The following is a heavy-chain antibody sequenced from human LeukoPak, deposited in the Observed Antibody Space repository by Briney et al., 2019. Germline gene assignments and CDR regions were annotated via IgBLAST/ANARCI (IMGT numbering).Heavy chain of an antibody. Sequence: GGSLRLSCAASGFTFSSYAMTWDRQAPGKGLGWVSTISDSGGNTYYADSVAGRFTISRGNSRDTLYLQMNSLRADDTAVYFCARGGFLGPDYWGQGTLVTVSS. CDR1: GFTFSSYA. D-gene: IGHD3-16*01. CDR3: ARGGFLGPDY. CDR2: ISDSGGNT. V-gene: IGHV3-23*01. J-gene: IGHJ4*02.